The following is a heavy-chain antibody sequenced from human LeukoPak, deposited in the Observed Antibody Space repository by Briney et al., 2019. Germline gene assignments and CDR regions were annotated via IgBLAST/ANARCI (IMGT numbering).Heavy chain of an antibody. CDR1: GYTFTSYD. J-gene: IGHJ4*02. D-gene: IGHD7-27*01. Sequence: ASVKVSCKASGYTFTSYDINWVRQATGQGLEWMGWMNPNSGNTGYAQKFQARVTMTRDTSISTAYMELSSLRSEDTAVYYCARVKLGIEDSWGQGTLVTVPS. V-gene: IGHV1-8*01. CDR3: ARVKLGIEDS. CDR2: MNPNSGNT.